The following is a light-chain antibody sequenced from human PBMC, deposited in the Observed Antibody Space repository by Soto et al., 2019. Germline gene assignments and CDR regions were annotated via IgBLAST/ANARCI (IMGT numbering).Light chain of an antibody. J-gene: IGLJ1*01. Sequence: QSVLTQPPSASGTPGQRVTISCSGSSSNIGSNTVNWYQQLPGTAPKLLIYNNNQRPSGVPDRFSGSKSGTSASLAISGLQXEDXADYYCAAWDDSLNGLVFGTGTKLTVL. CDR3: AAWDDSLNGLV. CDR2: NNN. CDR1: SSNIGSNT. V-gene: IGLV1-44*01.